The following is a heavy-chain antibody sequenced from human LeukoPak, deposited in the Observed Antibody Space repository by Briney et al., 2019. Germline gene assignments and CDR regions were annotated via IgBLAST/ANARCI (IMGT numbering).Heavy chain of an antibody. CDR2: ISSSGSTI. V-gene: IGHV3-48*03. CDR3: AREDLLWFGELFFYYYYYMDV. CDR1: GFTFSSYE. D-gene: IGHD3-10*01. Sequence: GGSLRLSCAASGFTFSSYEMNWVRQAPGKGLEWVSYISSSGSTIYYADSVKGRFTISRDNAKNSLYLQMNSLRAEDTAVYYCAREDLLWFGELFFYYYYYMDVWGKGTTVTVSS. J-gene: IGHJ6*03.